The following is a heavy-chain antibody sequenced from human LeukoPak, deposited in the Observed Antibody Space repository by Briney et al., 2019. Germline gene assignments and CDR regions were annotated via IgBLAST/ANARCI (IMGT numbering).Heavy chain of an antibody. J-gene: IGHJ4*02. CDR2: INPNSGGT. Sequence: GASVKVSCKASGYTFTGYYMHWVRQAPGQGLEWMGWINPNSGGTNYAQKFQGRVTITRNTSISTAYMELSSLRSEDTAVYYCARIRNYDQTIDYWGQGTLVTVSS. D-gene: IGHD1-7*01. CDR1: GYTFTGYY. CDR3: ARIRNYDQTIDY. V-gene: IGHV1-2*02.